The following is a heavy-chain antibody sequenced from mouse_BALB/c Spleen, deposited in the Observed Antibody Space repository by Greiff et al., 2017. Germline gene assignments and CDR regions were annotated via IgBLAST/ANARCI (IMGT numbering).Heavy chain of an antibody. V-gene: IGHV14-1*02. D-gene: IGHD2-4*01. J-gene: IGHJ4*01. CDR3: APYDYVDAMDY. Sequence: EVKLMESGAELVRPGALVKLSCKASGFNIKDYYMPWVKQRPEQGLEWIGWIDPENGNTIYDPKFQGKASITADTSSNTAYLQLSSLTSEDTAVYYCAPYDYVDAMDYWGQGTSVTVSS. CDR1: GFNIKDYY. CDR2: IDPENGNT.